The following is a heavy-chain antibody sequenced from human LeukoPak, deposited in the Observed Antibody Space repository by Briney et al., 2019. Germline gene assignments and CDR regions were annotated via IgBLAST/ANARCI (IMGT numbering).Heavy chain of an antibody. Sequence: PSETLSLTCTVSGGSISSYYWSWIRQPPGKGLGWIGYIYYSGSTNYNPSLKSRVTISVDTSKNQFSLKLSSVTAADTAVYYCAAGCSSTSCYAYFGMDVWGQGTTVTVSS. CDR2: IYYSGST. CDR3: AAGCSSTSCYAYFGMDV. V-gene: IGHV4-59*01. CDR1: GGSISSYY. J-gene: IGHJ6*02. D-gene: IGHD2-2*01.